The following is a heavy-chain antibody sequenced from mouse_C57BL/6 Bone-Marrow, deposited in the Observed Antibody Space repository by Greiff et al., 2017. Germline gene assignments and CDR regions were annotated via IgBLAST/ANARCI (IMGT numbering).Heavy chain of an antibody. D-gene: IGHD1-1*01. CDR1: GYTFTSYT. CDR3: AKPNYYGSSYNY. CDR2: INPSSGYT. J-gene: IGHJ2*01. Sequence: QVQLQQSGAELARPGASVKMSCKASGYTFTSYTMHWVQQRPGQGLEWIGYINPSSGYTKYNQKFKDKAKLTADKSSSTAYMQLSSLTSEDSAVYYCAKPNYYGSSYNYGGQGTTLTVSS. V-gene: IGHV1-4*01.